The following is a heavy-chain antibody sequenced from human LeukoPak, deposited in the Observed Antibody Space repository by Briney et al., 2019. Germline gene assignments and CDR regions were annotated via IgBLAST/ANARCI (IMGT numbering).Heavy chain of an antibody. CDR1: GGAFSSYA. J-gene: IGHJ6*02. CDR3: ARESSPSYYYDSSGYAPSYYYYGMDV. CDR2: IIPILGIA. Sequence: SVKVSCKASGGAFSSYAISWVRQAPGQGLEWMGRIIPILGIANYAQKFQGRVTITADKSTSTAYMELSSLRSEDTAVYYCARESSPSYYYDSSGYAPSYYYYGMDVWGQGTTVTVSS. V-gene: IGHV1-69*04. D-gene: IGHD3-22*01.